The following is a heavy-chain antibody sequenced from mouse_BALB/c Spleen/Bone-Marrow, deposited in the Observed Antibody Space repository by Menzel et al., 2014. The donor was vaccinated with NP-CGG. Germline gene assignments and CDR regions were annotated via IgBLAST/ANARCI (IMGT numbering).Heavy chain of an antibody. D-gene: IGHD2-10*02. Sequence: VKVEESGPGLVAPSQSLSITCTVSGFSLTSFGVHWVRQPPGKGLEWLGVIWAGGSTNYNSALMSRLSISKDNSKSQVFLKMNSLQTDDTAMYYCARYGNYEDAMDYWGQGTSVTVSS. CDR1: GFSLTSFG. J-gene: IGHJ4*01. CDR3: ARYGNYEDAMDY. V-gene: IGHV2-9*02. CDR2: IWAGGST.